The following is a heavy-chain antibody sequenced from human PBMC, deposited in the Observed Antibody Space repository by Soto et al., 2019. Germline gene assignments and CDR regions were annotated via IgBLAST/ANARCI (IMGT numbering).Heavy chain of an antibody. CDR1: GGSISSSSYY. Sequence: SETLSLTCTVSGGSISSSSYYWGWIRQPPGKGLEWIGSIYYSGSTYYNPSLKSRVTISVDTSKSQFSLKLSSVTAADTAVYYCARHQSHSSSYVDPWGQGTLVTVS. CDR3: ARHQSHSSSYVDP. CDR2: IYYSGST. J-gene: IGHJ5*02. V-gene: IGHV4-39*01. D-gene: IGHD6-13*01.